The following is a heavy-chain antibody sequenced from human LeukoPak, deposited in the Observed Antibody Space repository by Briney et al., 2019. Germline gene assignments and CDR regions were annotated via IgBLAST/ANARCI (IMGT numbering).Heavy chain of an antibody. Sequence: PGGSLRLSCAAFGFTFSSYSMNWVRQAPGKGLEWVSYISSSSSTIYYADSVKGRFTIFRDNAKNSLYLQMNSLRAEDTAVYYCASYYYDSSGYYWDAFDIWGQGTMVTVSS. V-gene: IGHV3-48*04. J-gene: IGHJ3*02. D-gene: IGHD3-22*01. CDR2: ISSSSSTI. CDR1: GFTFSSYS. CDR3: ASYYYDSSGYYWDAFDI.